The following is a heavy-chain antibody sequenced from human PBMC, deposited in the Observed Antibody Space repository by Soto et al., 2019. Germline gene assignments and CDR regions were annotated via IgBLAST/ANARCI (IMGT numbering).Heavy chain of an antibody. CDR3: AKDPPMDV. V-gene: IGHV3-30*18. CDR2: ISYDGSNK. J-gene: IGHJ6*03. Sequence: PGGSLRLSCAASGFTFSSYGMHWVRQAPGKGLEWVAVISYDGSNKYYADSVKGRFTISRDNSKNTLYLQMNSLRAEDTAVYYCAKDPPMDVWGKGTTVTVSS. CDR1: GFTFSSYG.